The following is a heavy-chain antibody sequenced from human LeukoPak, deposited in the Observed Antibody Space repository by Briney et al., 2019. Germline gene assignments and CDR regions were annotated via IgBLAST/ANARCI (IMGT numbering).Heavy chain of an antibody. CDR3: ARQALVAAAGNYYYYGMDV. J-gene: IGHJ6*02. Sequence: GESLQISCQGSGYSFTSYWIGWVRQMPGKGLEWMGIIYPGDSDTRYSPSFQGQVTISADKSISTAYLQWSSLKASDTAMYYCARQALVAAAGNYYYYGMDVWGQGTTVTVSS. V-gene: IGHV5-51*01. CDR1: GYSFTSYW. CDR2: IYPGDSDT. D-gene: IGHD6-13*01.